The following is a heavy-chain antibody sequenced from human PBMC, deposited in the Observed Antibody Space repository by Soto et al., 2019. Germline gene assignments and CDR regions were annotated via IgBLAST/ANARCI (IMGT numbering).Heavy chain of an antibody. CDR2: ITGYSARI. Sequence: GDSLILACAASDSRIRRYAMSWVRQAPGKRLEWVSGITGYSARIYYADSVRGRFTISRDTSKNTLYLQMDTLRAEDTAIYYWAKNAQFDYNPLGCWGK. D-gene: IGHD3-10*01. CDR1: DSRIRRYA. J-gene: IGHJ6*03. CDR3: AKNAQFDYNPLGC. V-gene: IGHV3-23*01.